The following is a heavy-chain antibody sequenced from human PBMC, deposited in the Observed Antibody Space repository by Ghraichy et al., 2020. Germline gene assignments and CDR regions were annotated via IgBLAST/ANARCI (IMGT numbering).Heavy chain of an antibody. CDR3: ARGLTTVTTNWFDP. Sequence: LSLTCAASGFTVSSNYMSWVRQAPGKGLEWVSVIYSGGSTYYADSVKGRFTISRDNSKNTLYLQMNSLRADDTAVYYCARGLTTVTTNWFDPWGQGTLVTVSS. CDR2: IYSGGST. J-gene: IGHJ5*02. D-gene: IGHD4-11*01. CDR1: GFTVSSNY. V-gene: IGHV3-66*01.